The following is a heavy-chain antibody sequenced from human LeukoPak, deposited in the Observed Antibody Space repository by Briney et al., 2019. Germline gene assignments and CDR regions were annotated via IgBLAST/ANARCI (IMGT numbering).Heavy chain of an antibody. CDR1: GFTFSNYA. CDR2: ISGRGDYT. D-gene: IGHD3-10*01. Sequence: GGSLRLSCAASGFTFSNYAMTWIRQAPGKGLEWVSGISGRGDYTYYAVSVRGRFTISRDNSKNTVYLQMNSLRAEDTAVYYCAKMEGYYFGSGSYSLDYWGQGTLVTVSS. J-gene: IGHJ4*02. CDR3: AKMEGYYFGSGSYSLDY. V-gene: IGHV3-23*01.